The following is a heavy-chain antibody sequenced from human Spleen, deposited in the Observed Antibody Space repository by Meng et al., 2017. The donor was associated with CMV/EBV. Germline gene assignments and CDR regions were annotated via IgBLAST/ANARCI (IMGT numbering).Heavy chain of an antibody. CDR3: ARGVRFGRHGANSFYDYVWGNWPFFDH. Sequence: ESLKISCAASGFTFSSYSMNWVRQSPGKGLEWVGEINHSGNTNSSPSLKSRVTISVDTSKNQFSLKLSSVTAADTAVYYCARGVRFGRHGANSFYDYVWGNWPFFDHWGQGTLVTVSS. V-gene: IGHV4-34*01. CDR2: INHSGNT. CDR1: GFTFSSYS. J-gene: IGHJ4*02. D-gene: IGHD3-16*01.